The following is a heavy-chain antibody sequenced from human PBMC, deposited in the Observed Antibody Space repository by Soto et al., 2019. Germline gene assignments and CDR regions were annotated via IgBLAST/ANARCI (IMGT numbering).Heavy chain of an antibody. CDR3: SHMRGSGLFGMDV. D-gene: IGHD3-10*01. CDR2: FFSNDDK. CDR1: GFSLSTSGVG. J-gene: IGHJ6*01. Sequence: QITLKESGPTLMKPTQTLTLTCAFSGFSLSTSGVGWAGSVSPQERPWSGLHSFFSNDDKRYSPSLMSRLTITKDTSKNQVVLTMTNIDPVDTATYYCSHMRGSGLFGMDVW. V-gene: IGHV2-5*01.